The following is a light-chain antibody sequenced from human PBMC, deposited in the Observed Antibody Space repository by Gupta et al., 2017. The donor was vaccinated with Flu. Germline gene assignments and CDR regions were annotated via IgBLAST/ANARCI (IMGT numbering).Light chain of an antibody. CDR3: QHDGNSLFT. CDR2: ATS. Sequence: LSSSPADRGARSCRASNRIISSYLAWYQQKPGQAPRLVIYATSNRAPGIPASFSGSGTGTXFTLTIXRLEPEDFAVYYCQHDGNSLFTFGXGTKLDIK. J-gene: IGKJ3*01. V-gene: IGKV3-20*01. CDR1: NRIISSY.